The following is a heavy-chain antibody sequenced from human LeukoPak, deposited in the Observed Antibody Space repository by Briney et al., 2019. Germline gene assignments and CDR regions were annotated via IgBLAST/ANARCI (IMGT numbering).Heavy chain of an antibody. D-gene: IGHD3-22*01. CDR2: FYQSGST. J-gene: IGHJ4*02. CDR3: ARAGVGYDASGYYFY. V-gene: IGHV4-38-2*02. CDR1: GYSISSGYY. Sequence: SETLSLTCSVSGYSISSGYYWAWIRQPPGKGLEWIGSFYQSGSTYYNPSLKSRVTISADMSKNQFSLKLHSVTAGDSAMYYCARAGVGYDASGYYFYWGQGTLVTVSS.